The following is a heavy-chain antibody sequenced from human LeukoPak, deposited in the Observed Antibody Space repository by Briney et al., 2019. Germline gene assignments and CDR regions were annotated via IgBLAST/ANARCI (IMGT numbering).Heavy chain of an antibody. CDR2: INYSGST. Sequence: SETLSLTCTVSGGSISSSSYYWGWIRQPPGKGLEWIGYINYSGSTNYNPSLKSRVTISADTSKNQFSLKLSSVTAADTAVYYCARGGSNVDYWGQGTLVTVSS. J-gene: IGHJ4*02. D-gene: IGHD3-16*01. CDR1: GGSISSSSYY. CDR3: ARGGSNVDY. V-gene: IGHV4-61*05.